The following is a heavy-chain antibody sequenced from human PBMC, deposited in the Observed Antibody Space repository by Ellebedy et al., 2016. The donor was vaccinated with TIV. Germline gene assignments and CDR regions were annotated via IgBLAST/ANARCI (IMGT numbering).Heavy chain of an antibody. V-gene: IGHV4-38-2*02. CDR2: MYHIGST. CDR1: GSSISSCDY. D-gene: IGHD4-23*01. Sequence: MPSETLSLTCSVSGSSISSCDYWGWIRQPPARGLEGIGGMYHIGSTYFSPSLKSRVTMSVDTSKNQFSLRLSSVTAADTAVYYCSRDGAGRWDYWGPGTLVTVSS. CDR3: SRDGAGRWDY. J-gene: IGHJ4*02.